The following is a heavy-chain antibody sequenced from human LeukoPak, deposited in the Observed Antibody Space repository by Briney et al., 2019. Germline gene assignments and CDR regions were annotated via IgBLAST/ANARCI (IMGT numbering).Heavy chain of an antibody. CDR3: ARWGTY. Sequence: SETLSLTCTVSGGSVSSGTFFWTWVRQPPGKGLEWIGHIHYSVTTNYNPSLKSRVTMSLDTSKNQFSLKLTSVTAADTAIYFCARWGTYWGQGILVTVSS. J-gene: IGHJ4*02. CDR1: GGSVSSGTFF. CDR2: IHYSVTT. D-gene: IGHD7-27*01. V-gene: IGHV4-61*01.